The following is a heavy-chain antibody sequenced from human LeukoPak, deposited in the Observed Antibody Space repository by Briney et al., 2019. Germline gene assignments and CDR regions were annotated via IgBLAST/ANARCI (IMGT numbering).Heavy chain of an antibody. CDR2: ISSSSSYT. CDR3: AREVRGTYLDY. Sequence: PGGSLRLSCAASGFTFSDYYMSWIRQVPGKGLEWVSYISSSSSYTDYADSVKGRFSISRDNAKNSLYLQMNSLRDDDTAVYFCAREVRGTYLDYWGQGTLVTVSS. V-gene: IGHV3-11*06. D-gene: IGHD4/OR15-4a*01. J-gene: IGHJ4*02. CDR1: GFTFSDYY.